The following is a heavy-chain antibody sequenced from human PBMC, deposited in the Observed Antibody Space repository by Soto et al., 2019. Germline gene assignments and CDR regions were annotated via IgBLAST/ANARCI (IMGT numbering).Heavy chain of an antibody. CDR3: TRTLANFDY. CDR2: ITMSADGT. Sequence: PGGSLRLSCAASGFTFSGYAMSWVRQAPGKGLVWVSSITMSADGTYYTDTVKGRFTISRDSSKNTVFLQMNNLRAEDTAIYYCTRTLANFDYWGQGILVTVSS. V-gene: IGHV3-23*01. J-gene: IGHJ4*02. CDR1: GFTFSGYA.